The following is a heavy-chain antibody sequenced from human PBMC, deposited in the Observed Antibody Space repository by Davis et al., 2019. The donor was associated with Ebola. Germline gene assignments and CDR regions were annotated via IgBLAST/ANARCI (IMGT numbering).Heavy chain of an antibody. J-gene: IGHJ5*02. D-gene: IGHD3-3*01. CDR1: GGSISSYY. CDR2: IYYSGST. Sequence: GSLRLSCTVSGGSISSYYWSWIRQPPGKGLEWIGYIYYSGSTNYNPSLKSRVTISVDTSKNQFSLKLSSVTAADTAVYYCARGSAYYDFWSGYPTNWFDPWGQGTLVTVSS. CDR3: ARGSAYYDFWSGYPTNWFDP. V-gene: IGHV4-59*01.